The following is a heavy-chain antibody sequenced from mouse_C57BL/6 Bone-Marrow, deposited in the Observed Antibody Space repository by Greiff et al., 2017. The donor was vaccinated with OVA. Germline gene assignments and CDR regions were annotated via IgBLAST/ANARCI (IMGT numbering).Heavy chain of an antibody. J-gene: IGHJ4*01. D-gene: IGHD2-4*01. Sequence: QVQLKESGAELARPGASVKMSCKASGYTFTSYTMHWVKQRPGQGLEWIGYINPSSGYTKYNQKFKDKATLTADKSSSTAYMQLSSLTSEDSAVYYCARSINAMDYWGQGTSVTVSS. CDR1: GYTFTSYT. V-gene: IGHV1-4*01. CDR3: ARSINAMDY. CDR2: INPSSGYT.